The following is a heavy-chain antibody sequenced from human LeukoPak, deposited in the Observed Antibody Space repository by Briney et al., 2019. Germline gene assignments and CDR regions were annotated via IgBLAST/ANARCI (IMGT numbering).Heavy chain of an antibody. CDR2: IKQDGSEK. J-gene: IGHJ4*02. Sequence: QPGGSLRLSCAASGFTLSNYWMSWVRQAPGKGLEWVAKIKQDGSEKYYADPVKGRFTISRDSAKNSLNLQMNSLRAEDTAVYYCARNRGADYWGQGTLVTVSS. V-gene: IGHV3-7*01. CDR1: GFTLSNYW. CDR3: ARNRGADY. D-gene: IGHD3-10*01.